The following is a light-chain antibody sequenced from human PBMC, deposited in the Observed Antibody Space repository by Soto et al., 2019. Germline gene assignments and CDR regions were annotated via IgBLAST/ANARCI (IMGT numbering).Light chain of an antibody. V-gene: IGLV1-44*01. CDR3: ATWDDSLFGHG. CDR1: SSDVGSNT. CDR2: SND. J-gene: IGLJ1*01. Sequence: QSVLTQPPSASATPGQRVTISCSGRSSDVGSNTVNWYQQFPGAAPKLLIYSNDQRPSGVPDRFSASKSGTSASLAISGLQSEDEADYYCATWDDSLFGHGFGPGTKVTVL.